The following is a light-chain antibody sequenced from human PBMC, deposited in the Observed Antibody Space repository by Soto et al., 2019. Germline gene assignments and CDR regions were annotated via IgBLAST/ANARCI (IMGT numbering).Light chain of an antibody. V-gene: IGKV3-11*01. CDR1: QSVGSA. CDR3: QQRRTWPRS. Sequence: IVLTQSPATLSLSPGERATLSCRASQSVGSALAWFQQRPGQAPRLLIYDASNRATGIPARFSGSGSGTDFPLTISSLEPEDFAAYYCQQRRTWPRSFGQGTKLEIK. J-gene: IGKJ2*01. CDR2: DAS.